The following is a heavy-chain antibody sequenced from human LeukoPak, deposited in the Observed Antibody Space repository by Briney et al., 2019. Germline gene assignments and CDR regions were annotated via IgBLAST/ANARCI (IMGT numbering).Heavy chain of an antibody. D-gene: IGHD3-3*01. V-gene: IGHV4-34*01. CDR1: GGSFSGYY. J-gene: IGHJ3*02. CDR3: ARGRGAYYDFSRAAFDI. CDR2: INHSGST. Sequence: KSSETLSLTCAVYGGSFSGYYWSWIRQPPGKGLEWIGEINHSGSTNYNPSLKSRVTISVDTSKNQFSLKLSSVTAADTAVYYCARGRGAYYDFSRAAFDIWGQGTMVTVSS.